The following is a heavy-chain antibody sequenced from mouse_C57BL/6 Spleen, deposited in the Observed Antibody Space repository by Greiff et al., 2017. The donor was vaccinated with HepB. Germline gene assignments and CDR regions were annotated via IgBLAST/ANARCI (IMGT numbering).Heavy chain of an antibody. J-gene: IGHJ3*01. D-gene: IGHD1-1*01. CDR3: TRSTTGEEAWIAY. CDR1: GYTFTSYW. CDR2: IYPGNSDT. V-gene: IGHV1-5*01. Sequence: EVQLQQSGTVLARPGASVKMSCKTSGYTFTSYWMHWVKQRPGQGLEWIGAIYPGNSDTSYNQKFKGKAKLTAVTSASTAYMELSSLTNEDSAVYYCTRSTTGEEAWIAYWGQGTLVTVSA.